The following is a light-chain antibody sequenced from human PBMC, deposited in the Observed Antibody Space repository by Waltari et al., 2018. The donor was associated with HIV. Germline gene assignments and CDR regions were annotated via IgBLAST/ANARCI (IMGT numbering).Light chain of an antibody. CDR1: KLDDQY. V-gene: IGLV3-1*01. Sequence: SYELTQPPSVSVSPGQAATITCSGDKLDDQYVCWYQQKPGRSPVLVIYQDDKRLSGIPDRFSGSNSGNPATLTIRGTQTMDEADYYCQAWDSGTGVFGTGTTVTVL. CDR2: QDD. CDR3: QAWDSGTGV. J-gene: IGLJ1*01.